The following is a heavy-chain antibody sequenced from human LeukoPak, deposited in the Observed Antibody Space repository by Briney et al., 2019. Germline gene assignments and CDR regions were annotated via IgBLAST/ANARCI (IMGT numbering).Heavy chain of an antibody. CDR2: INTNTGNP. V-gene: IGHV7-4-1*02. CDR1: GYTFTSYA. CDR3: ARASLWFTRGVFDP. J-gene: IGHJ5*02. D-gene: IGHD3-10*01. Sequence: APVKVSCKASGYTFTSYAMNWVRQAPGQGLEWMGWINTNTGNPTYAQGFTGRFVFSLDTSVSTAYLQISSLKAEDTAVYYCARASLWFTRGVFDPWGQGTLVTVSS.